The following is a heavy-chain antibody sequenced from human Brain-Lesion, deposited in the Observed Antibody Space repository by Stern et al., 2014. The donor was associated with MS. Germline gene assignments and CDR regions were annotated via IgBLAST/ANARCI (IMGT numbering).Heavy chain of an antibody. Sequence: VQLVESGPGLVKPSETLSLTCTVAGGSVSSTSYAWAWIRQPPGKGLGWIGTIYYSGNTYYSPSLKSRLTISLEPSQTPFSLRLRSVTAADTAVYYCAGEEDIRYCSGGSCTGNWFDPWGQGTLVTVSS. CDR3: AGEEDIRYCSGGSCTGNWFDP. D-gene: IGHD2-15*01. J-gene: IGHJ5*02. CDR2: IYYSGNT. V-gene: IGHV4-39*01. CDR1: GGSVSSTSYA.